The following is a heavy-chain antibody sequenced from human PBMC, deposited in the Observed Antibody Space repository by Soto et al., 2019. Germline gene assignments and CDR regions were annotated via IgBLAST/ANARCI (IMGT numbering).Heavy chain of an antibody. D-gene: IGHD4-17*01. CDR2: INAGNGNT. Sequence: QVQLVQSGAEEKKPGASLKVSCKASGYTFTSYAMHWVRQAPGQRLEWMGWINAGNGNTKYSQKFQGRVTITRDTPASTADMELSSLRSEDTAVYYCAGDRAADYGDCDSLAWYFDLWGRGTLVTVSS. CDR1: GYTFTSYA. V-gene: IGHV1-3*05. CDR3: AGDRAADYGDCDSLAWYFDL. J-gene: IGHJ2*01.